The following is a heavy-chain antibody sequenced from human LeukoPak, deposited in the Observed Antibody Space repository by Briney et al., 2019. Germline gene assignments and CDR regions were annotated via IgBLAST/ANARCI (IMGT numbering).Heavy chain of an antibody. J-gene: IGHJ4*02. D-gene: IGHD6-13*01. V-gene: IGHV4-61*01. CDR1: GDPISGYSNYK. Sequence: SETLSLTCTVSGDPISGYSNYKWSWIRQPLGKGLEWIGYIYYHGSTNYNPSLKSRVTFSVDTSKNQFSLKLTSVTAADTAVSYCVREYSSFDYWGQGTMVTVSS. CDR3: VREYSSFDY. CDR2: IYYHGST.